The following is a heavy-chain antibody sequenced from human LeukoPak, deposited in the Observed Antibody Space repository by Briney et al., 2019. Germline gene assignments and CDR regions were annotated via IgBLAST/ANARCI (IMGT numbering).Heavy chain of an antibody. V-gene: IGHV3-23*01. CDR3: AKKDCSGGSCYSLGHNWFDP. CDR1: GFTFSSYG. J-gene: IGHJ5*02. CDR2: ISGSGGST. Sequence: PGGTLRLSCAASGFTFSSYGMSWVRQAPGKGLEWVSAISGSGGSTYYADSVKGRFTISRDNSKNTLYLQMYSLRAEDTAVYYCAKKDCSGGSCYSLGHNWFDPWGQGTLVTVSS. D-gene: IGHD2-15*01.